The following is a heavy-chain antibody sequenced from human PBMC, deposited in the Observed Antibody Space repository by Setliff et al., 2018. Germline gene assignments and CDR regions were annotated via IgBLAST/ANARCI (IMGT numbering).Heavy chain of an antibody. CDR2: INPNTGET. D-gene: IGHD3-10*02. Sequence: SVKVSCKASGYTFAGYYLHWVRQAPGQGLQWMGWINPNTGETDYAPRFQGRVTMTRDTSLSTAYMEVRSLRSDDTAVYYCARVLFGDLFSWFDPWGQGTLVTVSS. CDR3: ARVLFGDLFSWFDP. V-gene: IGHV1-2*02. CDR1: GYTFAGYY. J-gene: IGHJ5*02.